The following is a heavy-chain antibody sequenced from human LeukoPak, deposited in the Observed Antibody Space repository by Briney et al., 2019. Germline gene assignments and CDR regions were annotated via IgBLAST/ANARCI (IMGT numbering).Heavy chain of an antibody. D-gene: IGHD1-14*01. CDR1: GFTFSSCA. CDR2: IGASGDST. V-gene: IGHV3-23*01. J-gene: IGHJ6*02. Sequence: GGSLRLSCAASGFTFSSCAMSWVRQAPGKGLEWVSAIGASGDSTYYTDSVKGRFTISRENAKNVLYLQMSSLRAEDTAVYYCAREIRETVVTRHYYYGIDVWGQGTTVTVSS. CDR3: AREIRETVVTRHYYYGIDV.